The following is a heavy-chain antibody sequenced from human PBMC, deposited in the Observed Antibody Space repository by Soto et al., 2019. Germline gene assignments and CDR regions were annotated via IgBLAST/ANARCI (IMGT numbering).Heavy chain of an antibody. CDR3: ATDTGDIEVVPATT. D-gene: IGHD2-15*01. V-gene: IGHV3-21*04. Sequence: PGGSLRLSCAASGLTFEKCSMNWVRQPPGKGPEWLASISPSSTYIRYADSVKGRFTISRDNARNSLSLQMMNLRADDTAIYYCATDTGDIEVVPATTWGQGTLVTVSS. CDR2: ISPSSTYI. CDR1: GLTFEKCS. J-gene: IGHJ4*02.